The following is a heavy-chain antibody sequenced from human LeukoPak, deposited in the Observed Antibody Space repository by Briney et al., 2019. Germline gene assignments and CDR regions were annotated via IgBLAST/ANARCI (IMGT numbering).Heavy chain of an antibody. CDR1: GFTFSSYG. J-gene: IGHJ6*04. CDR3: ARVCSSTSCYYGMDV. Sequence: PGRSLRLSCAASGFTFSSYGMHWVRQAPGKGLEWVAVIWYDGSNKYYADSVKGRFTISRDNSKNTLYLQMNSLRAEDTAVYYCARVCSSTSCYYGMDVWGKGTTVTVSS. D-gene: IGHD2-2*01. CDR2: IWYDGSNK. V-gene: IGHV3-33*01.